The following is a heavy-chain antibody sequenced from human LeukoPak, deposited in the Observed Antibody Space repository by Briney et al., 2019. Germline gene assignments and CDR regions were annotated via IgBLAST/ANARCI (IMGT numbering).Heavy chain of an antibody. CDR3: ARGRKYDFWSGHYSD. CDR1: GGSFSGYY. CDR2: INHSGST. D-gene: IGHD3-3*01. J-gene: IGHJ4*02. V-gene: IGHV4-34*01. Sequence: SETLSLTCAVYGGSFSGYYWSWIRQPPGKGLEWIGEINHSGSTNYNPSLKSRVTISVDTSKNQFSLKLSSVTAADTAVYYCARGRKYDFWSGHYSDWGQGTLVTVSS.